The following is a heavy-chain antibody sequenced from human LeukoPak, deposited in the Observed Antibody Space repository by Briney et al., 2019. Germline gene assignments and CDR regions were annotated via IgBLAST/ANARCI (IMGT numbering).Heavy chain of an antibody. J-gene: IGHJ6*02. V-gene: IGHV4-34*01. CDR3: AMGDHYYYYGMDV. D-gene: IGHD2-21*02. Sequence: SETLSLTCAVYGGSFSGYYWSWIRQPPGEGLEWIGEINHSGTTNYNPSLKSRVTISVDTSKNQFSLKLNSVTAADTAVYYCAMGDHYYYYGMDVWGQGTTVTVSS. CDR2: INHSGTT. CDR1: GGSFSGYY.